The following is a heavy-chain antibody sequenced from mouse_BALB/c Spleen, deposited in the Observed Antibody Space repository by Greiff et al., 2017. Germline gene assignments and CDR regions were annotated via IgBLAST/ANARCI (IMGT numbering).Heavy chain of an antibody. J-gene: IGHJ4*01. CDR2: ISYSGST. CDR3: ARLEYYGFLYAMDY. Sequence: EVMLVESGPGLVKPSQSLSLTCTVTGYSITSDYAWNWIRQFPGNKLEWMGYISYSGSTSYNPSLKSRISITRDTSKNQFFLQLNSVTTEDTATYYCARLEYYGFLYAMDYWGQGTSVTVSS. CDR1: GYSITSDYA. D-gene: IGHD1-2*01. V-gene: IGHV3-2*02.